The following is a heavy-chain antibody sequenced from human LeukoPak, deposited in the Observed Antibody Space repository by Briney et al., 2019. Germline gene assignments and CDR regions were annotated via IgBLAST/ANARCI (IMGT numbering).Heavy chain of an antibody. Sequence: GGSLRLSCAASGFTFSSYHWVRQAPGKGLVWVSRINSDGSSTDYADSVKGRFTISRDNAKNTLYLQMDSLRAEDTAVYYCSRDLEAPADPLDYWGQGTLVTVSS. J-gene: IGHJ4*02. CDR3: SRDLEAPADPLDY. D-gene: IGHD2-2*01. V-gene: IGHV3-74*01. CDR2: INSDGSST. CDR1: GFTFSSY.